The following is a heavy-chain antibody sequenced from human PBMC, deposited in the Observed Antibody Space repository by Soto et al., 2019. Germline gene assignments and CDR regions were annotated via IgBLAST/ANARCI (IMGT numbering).Heavy chain of an antibody. CDR2: IYYSGSA. D-gene: IGHD3-10*01. J-gene: IGHJ3*02. V-gene: IGHV4-59*01. CDR1: GGSISSYY. Sequence: SETLSLTCTVSGGSISSYYWSWIRQPPGKGLEWIGYIYYSGSANYNPSLKSRVTISVDTSKNQFSLKLSSVTAADTAVYYCARDPDGSGSYEGPWVIWGQGTMVTVSS. CDR3: ARDPDGSGSYEGPWVI.